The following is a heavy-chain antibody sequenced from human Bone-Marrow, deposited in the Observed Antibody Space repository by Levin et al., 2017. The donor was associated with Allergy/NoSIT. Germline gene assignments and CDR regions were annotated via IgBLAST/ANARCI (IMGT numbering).Heavy chain of an antibody. D-gene: IGHD3-3*01. CDR1: GFSFDDFW. V-gene: IGHV3-7*01. Sequence: ETLSLTCAGSGFSFDDFWMNWVRQAPGKGLEWVANIKKDGSEKNYVDSVRGRFTISRDNAKNSLYLQMNSLRAEDTAVYYCARGYYDFWSGSIDSWGQGTLVTVSS. CDR3: ARGYYDFWSGSIDS. CDR2: IKKDGSEK. J-gene: IGHJ4*02.